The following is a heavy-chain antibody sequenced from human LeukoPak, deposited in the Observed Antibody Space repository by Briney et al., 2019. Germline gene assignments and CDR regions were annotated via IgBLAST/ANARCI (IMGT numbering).Heavy chain of an antibody. J-gene: IGHJ6*03. CDR3: AKGYSSSLYYYYYMDF. V-gene: IGHV3-23*01. CDR1: GFTFSSYA. D-gene: IGHD6-6*01. CDR2: ISGSGGST. Sequence: PGGSLRLSCAASGFTFSSYAMSWVRQAPGKGLEWVSAISGSGGSTYYADSVKGRFTISRDNSKNTLYLQMNSLRAEDTAVYYCAKGYSSSLYYYYYMDFWGKGTTVTVSS.